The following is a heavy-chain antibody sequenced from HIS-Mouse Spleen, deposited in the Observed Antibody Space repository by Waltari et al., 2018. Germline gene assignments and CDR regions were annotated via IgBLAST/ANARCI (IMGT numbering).Heavy chain of an antibody. D-gene: IGHD1-26*01. J-gene: IGHJ3*02. CDR2: IKQDGSEK. Sequence: EVQLVESGGGLVQPGGSLRLSCAASGFPFSSYGMIWVRQAPGKGLEWVANIKQDGSEKYYVDSVKGRFTISRDNAKNSLYLQMNSLRAEDTAVYYCARDEGEVNAFDIWGQGTMVTVSS. V-gene: IGHV3-7*01. CDR3: ARDEGEVNAFDI. CDR1: GFPFSSYG.